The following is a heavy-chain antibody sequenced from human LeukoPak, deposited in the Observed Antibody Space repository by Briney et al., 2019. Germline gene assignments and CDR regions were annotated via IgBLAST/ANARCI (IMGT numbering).Heavy chain of an antibody. CDR2: IVVGSGNT. V-gene: IGHV1-58*01. Sequence: EASVKVSCKASGFTFTSSAVQWVRRARGQRLEWIGWIVVGSGNTNYAQKFQERITITRDMSTSTAYMELSSLRSEDTAVYYCAAEGVAATPYFDYWGQGTLVTVSS. D-gene: IGHD2-15*01. CDR1: GFTFTSSA. J-gene: IGHJ4*02. CDR3: AAEGVAATPYFDY.